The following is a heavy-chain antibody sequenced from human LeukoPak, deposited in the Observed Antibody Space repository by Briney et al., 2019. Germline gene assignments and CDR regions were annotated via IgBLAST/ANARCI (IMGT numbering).Heavy chain of an antibody. CDR2: INHSVST. J-gene: IGHJ6*02. V-gene: IGHV4-34*01. Sequence: SETLSLTCAVYGGSFRGYYWIWIRQPPGKGREWIGEINHSVSTNYNPSLKSRVTISVDTSKNQFSLKLSSVTAADTAVYYCAGRRPWLVQGYYGMDVWGQGTPVTVSS. CDR1: GGSFRGYY. D-gene: IGHD6-19*01. CDR3: AGRRPWLVQGYYGMDV.